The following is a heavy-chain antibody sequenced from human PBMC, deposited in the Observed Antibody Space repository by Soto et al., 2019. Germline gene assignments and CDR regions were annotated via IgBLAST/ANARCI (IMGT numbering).Heavy chain of an antibody. V-gene: IGHV3-53*01. D-gene: IGHD6-13*01. J-gene: IGHJ3*02. CDR2: IYSGGST. CDR1: GFTVSSNY. Sequence: EVQLVESGGGLIQPGGSLRLSCAASGFTVSSNYMSWVRQAPGKGLEWVSVIYSGGSTYYADSVKGRFTISRDNSKNTLYLQMNSLRAEDTAVYYCARAPYSSTSYAFAIWGQGTMVTVSS. CDR3: ARAPYSSTSYAFAI.